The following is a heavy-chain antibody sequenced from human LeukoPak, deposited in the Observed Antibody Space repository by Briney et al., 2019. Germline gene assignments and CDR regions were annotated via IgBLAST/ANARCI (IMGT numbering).Heavy chain of an antibody. Sequence: GGSLRLSCETSGFVFSAYGLHWVRQAPGKGLEWVAFIRFDGSRKHYEDSVKGRFTISSDNSKNTVYLQMSSLKPEDTAVYYCTKDIPLGDVSSIDYWGRGTLVTVSS. CDR1: GFVFSAYG. V-gene: IGHV3-30*02. D-gene: IGHD3-16*02. CDR2: IRFDGSRK. J-gene: IGHJ4*02. CDR3: TKDIPLGDVSSIDY.